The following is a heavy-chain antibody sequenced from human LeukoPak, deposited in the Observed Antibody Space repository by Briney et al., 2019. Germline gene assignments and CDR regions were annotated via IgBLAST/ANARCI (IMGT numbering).Heavy chain of an antibody. J-gene: IGHJ4*02. CDR2: ISASGGST. CDR3: AKDQRWESPHYLDS. Sequence: GGSLRLSCAASGFTFSSSAMSWVRQVPGKGLEWVSGISASGGSTSYADSVRGRFTISRDNSKNTLYVQMNSLRDEDTAVYHCAKDQRWESPHYLDSWGQGTLVTVSS. D-gene: IGHD1-26*01. V-gene: IGHV3-23*01. CDR1: GFTFSSSA.